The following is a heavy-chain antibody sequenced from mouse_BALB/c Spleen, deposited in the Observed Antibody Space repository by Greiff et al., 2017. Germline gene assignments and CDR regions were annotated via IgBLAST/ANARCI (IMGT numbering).Heavy chain of an antibody. V-gene: IGHV1-7*01. CDR1: GYTFTSYW. D-gene: IGHD1-1*01. CDR2: INPSTGYT. J-gene: IGHJ1*01. CDR3: ARNYGSSLWYFDV. Sequence: VQLQQSGAELAKPGASVKMSCKASGYTFTSYWMHWVKQRPGQGLEWIGYINPSTGYTEYNQKFKDKATLTADKSSSTAYMQLSSLTSEDSAVYYCARNYGSSLWYFDVWGAGTTVTVSS.